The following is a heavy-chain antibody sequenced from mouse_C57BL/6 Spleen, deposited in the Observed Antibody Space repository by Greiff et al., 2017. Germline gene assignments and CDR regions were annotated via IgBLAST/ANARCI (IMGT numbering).Heavy chain of an antibody. CDR1: GYAFTNYW. CDR3: ARSRGYYSAMDY. CDR2: INPGSGGT. D-gene: IGHD1-1*02. V-gene: IGHV1-54*01. J-gene: IGHJ4*01. Sequence: VQLQQPGAELVRPGTSVKLSCKASGYAFTNYWIEWVKQRPGQGLEWIGMINPGSGGTNYNEKFKGKATLTADKSSSTAYMQLSSLTSEDSAVYYCARSRGYYSAMDYWGQGTSVTVSS.